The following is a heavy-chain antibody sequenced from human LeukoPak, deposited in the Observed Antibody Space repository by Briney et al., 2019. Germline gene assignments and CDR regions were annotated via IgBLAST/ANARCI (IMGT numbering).Heavy chain of an antibody. CDR1: GFTFSNAW. J-gene: IGHJ4*02. Sequence: GGSLRLSCAASGFTFSNAWMTWVRQAPGKGLEWVGRIKSKTDGGTTDYAAPVKGRYTISRDDSEDTLYLQMNSLKTEDTAVYYCQRGRVSDWGQGTLVTVSS. CDR3: QRGRVSD. V-gene: IGHV3-15*01. D-gene: IGHD6-25*01. CDR2: IKSKTDGGTT.